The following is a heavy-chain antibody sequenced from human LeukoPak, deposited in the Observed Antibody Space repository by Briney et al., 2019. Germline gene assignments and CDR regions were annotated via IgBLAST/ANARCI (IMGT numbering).Heavy chain of an antibody. J-gene: IGHJ3*02. CDR2: INPSGGST. Sequence: ASVKVSCKASGYTFTSYYMHWVRQAPGQGLEWMGIINPSGGSTSYAQKFQGRVTMTRDTSTSTVYMELSSLRSEDTAVYYCARDCTYYYDSSGYSRQAFDIWGQGTMVTVSS. V-gene: IGHV1-46*01. CDR1: GYTFTSYY. D-gene: IGHD3-22*01. CDR3: ARDCTYYYDSSGYSRQAFDI.